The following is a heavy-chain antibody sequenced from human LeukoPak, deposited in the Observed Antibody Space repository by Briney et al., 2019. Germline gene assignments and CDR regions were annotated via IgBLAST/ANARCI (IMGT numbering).Heavy chain of an antibody. CDR3: ARNSGDL. Sequence: ETLSLTCSVPGGSISDFYWSLIRQPAGKGLEWIGRIYSSGNANYNPSLKSRVTMSLDVSKNQFSLKLSSVTAADTAAYYCARNSGDLWGQGTLVTVSS. CDR2: IYSSGNA. J-gene: IGHJ5*02. CDR1: GGSISDFY. V-gene: IGHV4-4*07. D-gene: IGHD4-23*01.